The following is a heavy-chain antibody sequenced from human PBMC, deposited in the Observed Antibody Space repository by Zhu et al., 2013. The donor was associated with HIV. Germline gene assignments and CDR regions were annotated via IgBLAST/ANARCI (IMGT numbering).Heavy chain of an antibody. Sequence: QVQLQESGPGLVKPSETPVPHLRCLWLLHQQWLLLGLDPAAPRKGLEWIGSIYHSGSTYYNPSLKSRVTISVDTSKNQFSLKLSSVTAADTAVYYCARQLMGGIAAADAFDIWGQGTMVTVSS. V-gene: IGHV4-38-2*01. J-gene: IGHJ3*02. CDR3: ARQLMGGIAAADAFDI. D-gene: IGHD6-13*01. CDR1: LLHQQWLL. CDR2: IYHSGST.